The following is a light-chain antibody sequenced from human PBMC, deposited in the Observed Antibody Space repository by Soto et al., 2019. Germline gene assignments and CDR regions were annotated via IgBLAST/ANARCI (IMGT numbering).Light chain of an antibody. Sequence: QSALTQPASVSGSPGQSVTISCSGSDIGNYNLVSWYQHLPGRAPKLLIFEVTMRPSGISDRFSGSKSASTASLTISGLQAEDEGDYYCASYEGSRTYVFGSGTKVTVL. J-gene: IGLJ1*01. CDR1: SDIGNYNL. CDR2: EVT. V-gene: IGLV2-23*02. CDR3: ASYEGSRTYV.